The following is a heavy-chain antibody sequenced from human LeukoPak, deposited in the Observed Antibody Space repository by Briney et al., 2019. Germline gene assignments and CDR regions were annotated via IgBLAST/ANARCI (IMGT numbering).Heavy chain of an antibody. CDR3: ARGLVGATTRSTSDY. CDR2: IDWNGGST. Sequence: GGSLRLSCAASGFTFDDYGMNWVRQAPGKGLEWVSDIDWNGGSTGYADSVKGRFTISRDNAKNSLYLQMNSLRVEDTALYYYARGLVGATTRSTSDYWGRGTLVTVSS. D-gene: IGHD1-26*01. CDR1: GFTFDDYG. V-gene: IGHV3-20*04. J-gene: IGHJ4*02.